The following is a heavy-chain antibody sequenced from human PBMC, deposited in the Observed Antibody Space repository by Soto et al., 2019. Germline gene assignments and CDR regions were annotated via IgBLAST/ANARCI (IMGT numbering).Heavy chain of an antibody. CDR1: GFTFSNFG. J-gene: IGHJ4*02. Sequence: SGGGVVQPGRSLRLSCAASGFTFSNFGMHWVRQAPGTGLEWVAVISSDGSDKYYSDSVKGRFTISRDNSKNTLFLQMNSLRVEDTAVYYCAKGSEVARQELDYWGQGTLVTVSS. D-gene: IGHD2-15*01. CDR2: ISSDGSDK. V-gene: IGHV3-30*18. CDR3: AKGSEVARQELDY.